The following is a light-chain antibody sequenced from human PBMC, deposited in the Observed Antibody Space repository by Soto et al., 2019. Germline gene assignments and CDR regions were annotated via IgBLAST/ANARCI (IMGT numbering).Light chain of an antibody. Sequence: IQMTQSPSSLSDSVGDRVTITCQASHDISDYVNWFQQKPGKPPTRLIYDEAHLETGVPSRCRGSGSGTEFSLTISSLQTEDFATYYCQQYDKLPLTFGGGTKVEIK. CDR3: QQYDKLPLT. CDR1: HDISDY. CDR2: DEA. J-gene: IGKJ4*01. V-gene: IGKV1-33*01.